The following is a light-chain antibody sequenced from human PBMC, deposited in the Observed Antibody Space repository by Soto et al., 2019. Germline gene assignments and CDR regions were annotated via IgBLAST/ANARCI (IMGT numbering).Light chain of an antibody. J-gene: IGKJ5*01. CDR1: QSVSNN. Sequence: EIVLTQSPGTLSFSPGERATLSCRTSQSVSNNYLAWYQQKPGQAPRLLIYGASTRAPGIPVRFSGSGSGTEFTLTIRSLQSEDFAVYFCQQYNNWPSFGQGTRLEI. V-gene: IGKV3-15*01. CDR2: GAS. CDR3: QQYNNWPS.